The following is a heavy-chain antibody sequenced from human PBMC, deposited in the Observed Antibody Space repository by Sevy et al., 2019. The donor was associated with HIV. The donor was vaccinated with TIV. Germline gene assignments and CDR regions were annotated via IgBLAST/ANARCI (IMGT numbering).Heavy chain of an antibody. J-gene: IGHJ5*02. D-gene: IGHD3-3*01. CDR1: GYSISSGYY. V-gene: IGHV4-38-2*02. CDR3: ATTYVLRFLEWLRYNWFDP. CDR2: IYHSGST. Sequence: SESLSLTCTVSGYSISSGYYWGWIRQPPGKGLEWIGSIYHSGSTYYNPSLKSRVTISVDTSKNQFSLKLSSVTAADTAVYYCATTYVLRFLEWLRYNWFDPWGQGTLVTVSS.